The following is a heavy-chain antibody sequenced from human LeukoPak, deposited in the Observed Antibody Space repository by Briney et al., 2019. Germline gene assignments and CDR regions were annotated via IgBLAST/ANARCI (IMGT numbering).Heavy chain of an antibody. D-gene: IGHD1-26*01. CDR1: GFTFSSYA. Sequence: GGSLRLSCAASGFTFSSYAMHWVRQAPGKGLEWVAVISYDGSNKYYADSVKGRFTISRDNSKNTLYLQMNSLRAEDTAVYYCAGDWDDLGATGYYFDYWGQGTLVTVSS. V-gene: IGHV3-30*04. J-gene: IGHJ4*02. CDR2: ISYDGSNK. CDR3: AGDWDDLGATGYYFDY.